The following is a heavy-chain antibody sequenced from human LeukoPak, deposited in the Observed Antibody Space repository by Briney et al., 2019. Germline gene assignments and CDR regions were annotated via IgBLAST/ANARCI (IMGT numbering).Heavy chain of an antibody. V-gene: IGHV4-39*01. CDR3: ARHGPQVLVGVVVAIAPFDS. D-gene: IGHD3-16*02. CDR2: ICHGGIT. J-gene: IGHJ3*02. CDR1: GDSITSSAFH. Sequence: PSETLSLTCTVSGDSITSSAFHWGWLPQAPGQGLEGDGNICHGGITHYNPSLKSRVSISVDRSKNQLSLNLSSVTAADTALYYCARHGPQVLVGVVVAIAPFDSWGQGTMVTVSS.